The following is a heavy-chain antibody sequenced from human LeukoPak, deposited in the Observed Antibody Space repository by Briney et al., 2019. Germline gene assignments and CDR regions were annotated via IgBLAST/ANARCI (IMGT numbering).Heavy chain of an antibody. D-gene: IGHD6-19*01. CDR3: ARDSSGWFLANYFDY. CDR1: GYTFTGYY. V-gene: IGHV1-2*02. CDR2: INPNSGGT. Sequence: ASVKVSCKASGYTFTGYYMHWVRQAPGQGLEWMGWINPNSGGTNYAQKFQGRVTMTRDTSISTAYMELSRLRSDDTAVYYCARDSSGWFLANYFDYWGQGTLVTVSS. J-gene: IGHJ4*02.